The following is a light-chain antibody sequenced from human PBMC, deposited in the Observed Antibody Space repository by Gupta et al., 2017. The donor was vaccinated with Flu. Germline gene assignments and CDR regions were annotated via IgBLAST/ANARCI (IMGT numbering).Light chain of an antibody. Sequence: QPALTQPASVTGSPAPAITISCTGTSSDVGAYNYVSWYQQHPGKAPKLMIFEVTNRPAGVSSRFSGSKSGNTASLTISGLQTEDEADYYCSSYTTSSTRVFGGGTKLTVL. CDR2: EVT. CDR3: SSYTTSSTRV. V-gene: IGLV2-14*01. CDR1: SSDVGAYNY. J-gene: IGLJ3*02.